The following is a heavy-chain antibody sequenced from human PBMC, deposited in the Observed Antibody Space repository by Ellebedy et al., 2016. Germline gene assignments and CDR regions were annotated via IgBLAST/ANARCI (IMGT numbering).Heavy chain of an antibody. Sequence: LSLTXAASGFSVSGKYMSWVRQAPGRGLEWLSVIYSDGGTVYADSVKGRFTISRDNSKNTLYLQMNSLRAEDTAVYYCAKGREIVVVTGIRNFDYWGQGTLVTVSS. CDR2: IYSDGGT. CDR1: GFSVSGKY. D-gene: IGHD2-21*02. V-gene: IGHV3-53*01. CDR3: AKGREIVVVTGIRNFDY. J-gene: IGHJ4*02.